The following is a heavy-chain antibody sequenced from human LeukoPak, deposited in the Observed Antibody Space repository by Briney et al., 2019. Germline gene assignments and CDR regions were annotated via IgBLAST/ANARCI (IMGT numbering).Heavy chain of an antibody. J-gene: IGHJ4*02. CDR2: ISSNGGNT. CDR3: ARDGGTYCGGDCYGD. Sequence: GGSLNLSWAASGFTFSSYFIHWVRKAPGKGLEYVSGISSNGGNTHYANSVKGRFTISRDNSKNTLYLQMGSLRAEDMAVYYCARDGGTYCGGDCYGDWGQGTLVTVSS. D-gene: IGHD2-21*02. CDR1: GFTFSSYF. V-gene: IGHV3-64*01.